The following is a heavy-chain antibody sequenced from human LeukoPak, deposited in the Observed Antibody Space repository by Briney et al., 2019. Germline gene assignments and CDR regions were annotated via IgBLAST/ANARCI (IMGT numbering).Heavy chain of an antibody. D-gene: IGHD6-13*01. CDR3: ARPGYSSSWSASDI. CDR1: GFTFSAYD. V-gene: IGHV3-48*03. J-gene: IGHJ3*02. Sequence: GSLRLSCAASGFTFSAYDMNWVRQAPGKGLEWVSHITSSGSTIYYADSVKGRFTISRDNAKNSLYLQMNSLRAEDTAVYYCARPGYSSSWSASDIWGQGTMVTVSS. CDR2: ITSSGSTI.